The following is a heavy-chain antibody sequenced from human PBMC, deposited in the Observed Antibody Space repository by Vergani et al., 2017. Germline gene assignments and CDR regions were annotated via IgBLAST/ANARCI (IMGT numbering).Heavy chain of an antibody. J-gene: IGHJ4*02. Sequence: QVQLVESGGGGVQRGGYLRLSCATSGFTLSNYDMQWIRQGPGKGLEFVAFIQFDGSNQYYADYVKGRFTLSRDFSKNTLYLQMNSLRTDDTATYYCAKHFRGWGIDYWGQGTLVTVSS. CDR2: IQFDGSNQ. CDR3: AKHFRGWGIDY. D-gene: IGHD3-16*01. CDR1: GFTLSNYD. V-gene: IGHV3-30*02.